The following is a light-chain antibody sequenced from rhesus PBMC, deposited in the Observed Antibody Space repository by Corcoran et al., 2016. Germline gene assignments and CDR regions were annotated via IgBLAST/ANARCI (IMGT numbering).Light chain of an antibody. CDR3: QKYSSSPYS. Sequence: QVILTQSPATLSLSPGERATLSCRASQSVGSSLAWYQQKPGQAPRLLIYGAPSRATGIPDRFSGRGSGTEFTLTISSLEPEDFAVYYCQKYSSSPYSFGQGTKVEIK. V-gene: IGKV3-53*01. CDR1: QSVGSS. J-gene: IGKJ2*01. CDR2: GAP.